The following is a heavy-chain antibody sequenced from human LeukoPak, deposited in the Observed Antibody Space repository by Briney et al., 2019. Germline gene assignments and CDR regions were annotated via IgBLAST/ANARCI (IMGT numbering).Heavy chain of an antibody. CDR3: RLFSPRWSQTGLIDY. D-gene: IGHD1-14*01. CDR2: IYYSGST. Sequence: SETLSLTCTVSGGSISSGGYSWSWIRQHPGKGLEWIGYIYYSGSTYYNPSLKSRVTISVDTSKNQFSLKLSSVTAADTAVYYCRLFSPRWSQTGLIDYWGQGTLVTVSS. V-gene: IGHV4-31*03. J-gene: IGHJ4*02. CDR1: GGSISSGGYS.